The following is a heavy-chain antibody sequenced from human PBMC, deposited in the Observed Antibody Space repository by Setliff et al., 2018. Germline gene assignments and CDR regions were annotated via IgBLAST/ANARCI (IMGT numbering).Heavy chain of an antibody. J-gene: IGHJ4*02. CDR3: ARGGYSRGPPVYYFDY. V-gene: IGHV4-34*01. D-gene: IGHD5-12*01. CDR2: INHSGST. CDR1: GGSFSGYY. Sequence: SETLSLTCAVYGGSFSGYYWSWIRQPPGKGLEWIGEINHSGSTNYNSSLKSRVTISVDTSKNQFSLKLSSVTAADTAVYYCARGGYSRGPPVYYFDYWGQGTLVTVSS.